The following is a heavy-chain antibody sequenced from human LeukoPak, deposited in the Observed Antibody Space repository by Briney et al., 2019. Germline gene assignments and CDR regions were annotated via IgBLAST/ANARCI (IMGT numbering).Heavy chain of an antibody. CDR1: GPSVTSGGFY. CDR2: VYYTGST. D-gene: IGHD3-10*01. J-gene: IGHJ5*02. CDR3: ARHSGSGSLSRPFDP. V-gene: IGHV4-39*01. Sequence: SETLSLTCSVSGPSVTSGGFYWGWLRQPPGKGLEWIATVYYTGSTYYNPPLESRVTISIDTSKNQFSLSLRSLIAADTAVYYCARHSGSGSLSRPFDPWGQGTLVTVSS.